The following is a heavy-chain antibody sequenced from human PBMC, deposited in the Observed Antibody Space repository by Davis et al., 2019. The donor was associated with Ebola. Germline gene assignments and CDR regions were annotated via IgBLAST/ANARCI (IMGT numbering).Heavy chain of an antibody. CDR2: ISYDGSNK. CDR1: GFTFSSYA. Sequence: SLKISCAASGFTFSSYAMHWVRQAPGKGLEWVAVISYDGSNKYYADSVKGRFTISRDNSKNTLYLQMNSLRAEDTAVYYCARATMLDYWGQGTLVTVSS. V-gene: IGHV3-30-3*01. D-gene: IGHD3-10*01. CDR3: ARATMLDY. J-gene: IGHJ4*02.